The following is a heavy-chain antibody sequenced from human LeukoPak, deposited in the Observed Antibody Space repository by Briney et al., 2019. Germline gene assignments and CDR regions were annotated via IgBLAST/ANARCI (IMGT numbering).Heavy chain of an antibody. V-gene: IGHV3-21*01. CDR2: ISSSSSYI. CDR1: VFTFSSYS. J-gene: IGHJ4*02. CDR3: ARDPRYNWNDVNFDY. D-gene: IGHD1-1*01. Sequence: GGSLRLSCAASVFTFSSYSMNWVRQAPGKGLEWVSSISSSSSYIYYADSVKGRFTISRDNAKNSLYLQMNSLRAEDTAVYYCARDPRYNWNDVNFDYWGQGTLVTVSS.